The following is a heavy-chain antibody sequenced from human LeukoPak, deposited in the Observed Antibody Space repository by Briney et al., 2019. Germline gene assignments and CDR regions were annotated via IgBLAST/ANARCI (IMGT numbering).Heavy chain of an antibody. CDR2: IYHSGST. D-gene: IGHD3-3*01. Sequence: SETLSLTCTVSGYSISSGYYWGWIRQPPGKGLEWIGSIYHSGSTYYNPSLKSRVTISVDTSKNQFSLKLSSVTAADTAVYYCARHSRFLECLDYWGQGTLVTVSS. V-gene: IGHV4-38-2*02. CDR3: ARHSRFLECLDY. CDR1: GYSISSGYY. J-gene: IGHJ4*02.